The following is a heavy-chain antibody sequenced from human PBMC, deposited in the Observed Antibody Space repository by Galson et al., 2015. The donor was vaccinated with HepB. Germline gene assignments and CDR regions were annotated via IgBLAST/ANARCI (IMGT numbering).Heavy chain of an antibody. Sequence: SVKVSCKASGSTFTSYGISWVRQAPGQGLEWMGWISAYNGNTNYAQKLQGRVTMTTDTSTSTAYMELRSLRSDDTAVYYCAGGAYSSMRVGYFQHWGQGTLVTVSS. D-gene: IGHD6-13*01. CDR1: GSTFTSYG. CDR2: ISAYNGNT. V-gene: IGHV1-18*01. CDR3: AGGAYSSMRVGYFQH. J-gene: IGHJ1*01.